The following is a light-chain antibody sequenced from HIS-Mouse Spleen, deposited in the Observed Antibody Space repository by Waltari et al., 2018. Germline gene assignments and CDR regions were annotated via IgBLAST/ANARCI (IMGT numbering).Light chain of an antibody. CDR3: SSYTSSSTF. CDR1: SSDVGGYNY. CDR2: EVS. V-gene: IGLV2-14*01. J-gene: IGLJ1*01. Sequence: QSALTRPASVSGSPGPSITISCTGTSSDVGGYNYVSWYQQHPGKAPKLMIDEVSNRPSGVSNRFSGSKSGNTASLTISGLQAEDEADYYCSSYTSSSTFFGTGTKVTVL.